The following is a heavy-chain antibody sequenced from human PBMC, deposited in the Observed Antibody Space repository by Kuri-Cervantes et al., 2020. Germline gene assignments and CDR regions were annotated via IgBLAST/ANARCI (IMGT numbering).Heavy chain of an antibody. CDR1: GFTFSSYG. J-gene: IGHJ4*02. D-gene: IGHD6-13*01. V-gene: IGHV3-33*06. CDR3: AKRRSYSRIFDY. CDR2: IWYDGSNK. Sequence: GGSLRLSCAASGFTFSSYGMHWVRQAPGKGLEWVAVIWYDGSNKYYADSVKGRFTISRDNSKNSLYLQMNSLRAEDTAVYYCAKRRSYSRIFDYWGQGTLVTVSS.